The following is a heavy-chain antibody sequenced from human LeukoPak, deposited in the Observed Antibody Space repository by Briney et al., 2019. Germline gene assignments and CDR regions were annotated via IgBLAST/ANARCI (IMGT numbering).Heavy chain of an antibody. D-gene: IGHD3-22*01. Sequence: GASVKVSCKASGLTFTSSAMQWVRQARGQRLEWIGWIVVGSGNTNYAQKFQERVTITRDMSTSTAYMELSSLRSEDTAVYYCAAVLGYYDSSSYYPHFDYWGQGNLVTVSS. J-gene: IGHJ4*02. CDR2: IVVGSGNT. CDR1: GLTFTSSA. V-gene: IGHV1-58*02. CDR3: AAVLGYYDSSSYYPHFDY.